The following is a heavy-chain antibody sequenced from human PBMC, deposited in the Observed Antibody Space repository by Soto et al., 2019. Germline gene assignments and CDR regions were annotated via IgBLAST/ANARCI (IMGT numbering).Heavy chain of an antibody. J-gene: IGHJ4*02. CDR3: VRDVVGAPTFDY. D-gene: IGHD1-26*01. CDR2: IGISGNTI. V-gene: IGHV3-48*03. CDR1: GFMFSSYE. Sequence: EVQLVESGGGLVQPGGSLRLSCAASGFMFSSYEMNWVRQTPGKGLEWVSYIGISGNTIYYADSVKGRFTISRDNAKNSLYLQMNSLRAEDTAVYYCVRDVVGAPTFDYWGQGTLVTVSS.